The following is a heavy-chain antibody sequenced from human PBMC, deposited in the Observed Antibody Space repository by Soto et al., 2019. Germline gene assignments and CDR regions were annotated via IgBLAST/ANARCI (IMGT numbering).Heavy chain of an antibody. Sequence: GGSLRLSCAASGFTFSSYSMNWVRQAPGKGLEWVSYISSSSSTIYYADSVKGRFTISRDNAKNSLYLQMNSLRDEDTAVYYCARDKVVVAAYHGGMDVWGQGTTVTVSS. CDR1: GFTFSSYS. J-gene: IGHJ6*02. CDR2: ISSSSSTI. V-gene: IGHV3-48*02. D-gene: IGHD2-15*01. CDR3: ARDKVVVAAYHGGMDV.